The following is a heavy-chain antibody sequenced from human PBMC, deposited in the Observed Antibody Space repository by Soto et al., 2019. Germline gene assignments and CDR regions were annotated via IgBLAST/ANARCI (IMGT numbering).Heavy chain of an antibody. Sequence: GASVKVSCKASGYTFTSYAMHWVRQAPGQRLDWMGWINAGNGNTKYSQKFQGRVTITRDASASTAYMELSSLSSEDTAVYYCVVSRREINYVSSDYFFGRIWGQGTMVTVSS. CDR2: INAGNGNT. CDR3: VVSRREINYVSSDYFFGRI. CDR1: GYTFTSYA. V-gene: IGHV1-3*01. D-gene: IGHD3-22*01. J-gene: IGHJ3*02.